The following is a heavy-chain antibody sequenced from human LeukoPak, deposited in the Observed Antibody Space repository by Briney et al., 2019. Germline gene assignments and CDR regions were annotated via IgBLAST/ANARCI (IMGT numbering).Heavy chain of an antibody. Sequence: SVKVSCKASGGTFSSYAISWVRQAPGQGLEWMGRIIPILGIANYAQKFQGRVTITADKSTSTAYMELSSLRSEDTAVYYCAAAAGTEGGNYWGQGTLVTVSS. CDR3: AAAAGTEGGNY. CDR1: GGTFSSYA. CDR2: IIPILGIA. D-gene: IGHD6-13*01. J-gene: IGHJ4*02. V-gene: IGHV1-69*04.